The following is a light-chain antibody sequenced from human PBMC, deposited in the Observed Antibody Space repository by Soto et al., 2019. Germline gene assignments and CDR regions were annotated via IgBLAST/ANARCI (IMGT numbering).Light chain of an antibody. CDR3: QTWGTGIRVV. CDR1: SDYSTYA. J-gene: IGLJ2*01. Sequence: QLVLTQSPSASASLGASVKLTCTLSSDYSTYAVAWHQQQPEKGPRYLMRLNSDGIHSKGDGIPDRFSGSSSGAERYLTICSLQSEDEADYYCQTWGTGIRVVFGGGTKLTVL. V-gene: IGLV4-69*01. CDR2: LNSDGIH.